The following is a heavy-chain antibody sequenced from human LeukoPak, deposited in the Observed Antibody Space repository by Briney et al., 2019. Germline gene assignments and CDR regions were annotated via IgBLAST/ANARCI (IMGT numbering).Heavy chain of an antibody. Sequence: LGGSLRLSCAASGFTFSSYGMHWVRQAPGKGLEWVAVISHDGSSKYFADSVKGRFTISRDNPKNMLDLQMHSLRAEDTAVYYCAKSIRFCSSSSCFAGYYNYGLHVWGQGTTVIVSS. V-gene: IGHV3-30*18. CDR1: GFTFSSYG. CDR3: AKSIRFCSSSSCFAGYYNYGLHV. D-gene: IGHD2-2*01. J-gene: IGHJ6*02. CDR2: ISHDGSSK.